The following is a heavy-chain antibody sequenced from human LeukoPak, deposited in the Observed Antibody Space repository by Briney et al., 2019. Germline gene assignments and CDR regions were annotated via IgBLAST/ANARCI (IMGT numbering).Heavy chain of an antibody. V-gene: IGHV4-4*07. J-gene: IGHJ6*03. Sequence: SETLSLTCTVSGGSISSYYWSWIRQPAGKGLEWLGRIYTSGSTNYNPSLKSRVTMSVDTSKNQFSLKLSSVTAADTAVYYCAGGTMVRGAYYYYYMDVWGKGTTVTISS. CDR3: AGGTMVRGAYYYYYMDV. CDR2: IYTSGST. D-gene: IGHD3-10*01. CDR1: GGSISSYY.